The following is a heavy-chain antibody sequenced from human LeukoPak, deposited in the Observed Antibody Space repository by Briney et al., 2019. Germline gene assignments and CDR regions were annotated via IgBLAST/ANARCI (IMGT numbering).Heavy chain of an antibody. J-gene: IGHJ6*01. CDR3: ARPRPYSSVWYSGAYYYYGMDV. CDR1: GVSINSSSYY. Sequence: HSVSLSCTVSGSGVSINSSSYYWGWPCQPPGKGLEWIGNICYSGCTYYNPSLNSRITISVDTSKNQFSLQLSSVTPADTAVSYCARPRPYSSVWYSGAYYYYGMDVCGEGSTVTVS. CDR2: ICYSGCT. D-gene: IGHD6-25*01. V-gene: IGHV4-39*01.